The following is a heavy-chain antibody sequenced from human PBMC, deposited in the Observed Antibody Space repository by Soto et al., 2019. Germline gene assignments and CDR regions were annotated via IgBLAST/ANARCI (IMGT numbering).Heavy chain of an antibody. CDR2: INPNSGGT. V-gene: IGHV1-2*04. Sequence: ASVKVSCKASGYTFTGYYMHWVRQAPGQGLEWMGWINPNSGGTNYAQKFQGWVTMTRDTSISTAYMELSRLRSDDTAVYYCARDRPYYDFWSGFGCGMDVWGQGTTVTVSS. CDR1: GYTFTGYY. CDR3: ARDRPYYDFWSGFGCGMDV. D-gene: IGHD3-3*01. J-gene: IGHJ6*02.